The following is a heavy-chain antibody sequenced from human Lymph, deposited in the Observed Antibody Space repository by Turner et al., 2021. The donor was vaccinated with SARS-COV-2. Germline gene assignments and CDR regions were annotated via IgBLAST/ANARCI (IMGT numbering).Heavy chain of an antibody. Sequence: QLHLQESGPGLVKPTETLSLTCTVSGGSISSSSYYWGWIRQPPGKGLEWIGNIYYSGSTYYSPSLKSRVTISVDTSKNQFSLKLSSVTAADTAVYYCARLVRRAEYYFDYWGQGTLVTVSS. CDR1: GGSISSSSYY. CDR2: IYYSGST. CDR3: ARLVRRAEYYFDY. V-gene: IGHV4-39*01. J-gene: IGHJ4*02. D-gene: IGHD3-10*01.